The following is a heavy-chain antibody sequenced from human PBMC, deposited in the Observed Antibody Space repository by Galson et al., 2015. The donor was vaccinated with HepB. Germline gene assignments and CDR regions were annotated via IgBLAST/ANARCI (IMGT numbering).Heavy chain of an antibody. J-gene: IGHJ4*02. CDR3: ARGGVAAAGDY. CDR1: GFTFSSYW. D-gene: IGHD6-13*01. Sequence: SLRLSCAASGFTFSSYWMHWVRQAPGKGLVWVARINSDGKSTDYAGSVKGRFTISRDNAKNTLFLQMNSLRDEDTAVYYCARGGVAAAGDYWGQGILVTVSS. V-gene: IGHV3-74*01. CDR2: INSDGKST.